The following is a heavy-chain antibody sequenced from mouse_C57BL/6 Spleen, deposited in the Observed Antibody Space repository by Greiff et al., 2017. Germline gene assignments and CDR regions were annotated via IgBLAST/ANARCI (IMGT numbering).Heavy chain of an antibody. D-gene: IGHD2-2*01. V-gene: IGHV1-47*01. CDR2: FHPYNDDT. CDR3: AKPDGYGAMDY. CDR1: GYTFTTYP. J-gene: IGHJ4*01. Sequence: VQLQQSGAELVKPGASVKMSCKASGYTFTTYPIEWMKQNHGQRLEWIGNFHPYNDDTNYNEKFKGKATLTVEKSSSTVYMQLSRLTSDDSAVYTCAKPDGYGAMDYWGQGTSVTVSS.